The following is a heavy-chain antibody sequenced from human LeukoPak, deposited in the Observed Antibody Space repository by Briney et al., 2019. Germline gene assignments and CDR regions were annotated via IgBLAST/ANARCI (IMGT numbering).Heavy chain of an antibody. CDR2: IKHDGGET. D-gene: IGHD3-3*01. CDR3: ARLREIPVFGVVTKSTSYFDY. CDR1: GFTFSNYW. J-gene: IGHJ4*02. Sequence: GGSLRLSCVASGFTFSNYWMSWVRQAPGKGLEWVANIKHDGGETYYVDSVKGRFTISRDNAKNSLYLQMNSLRAEDTAVYYCARLREIPVFGVVTKSTSYFDYWGQGTLVTVSS. V-gene: IGHV3-7*01.